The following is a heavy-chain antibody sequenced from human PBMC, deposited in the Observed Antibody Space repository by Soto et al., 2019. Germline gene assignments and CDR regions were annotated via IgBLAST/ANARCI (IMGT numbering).Heavy chain of an antibody. CDR2: IIPIFGTA. Sequence: SVKVSCKASGGTFSSYAISWVRQAPGQGLEWMGGIIPIFGTANYAQKFQGRVTITADESTSTAYMELSSLRSEDTAVYYCARPEAYYYDSSGYLHFDYWGQGTLVTVSS. CDR3: ARPEAYYYDSSGYLHFDY. J-gene: IGHJ4*02. V-gene: IGHV1-69*13. D-gene: IGHD3-22*01. CDR1: GGTFSSYA.